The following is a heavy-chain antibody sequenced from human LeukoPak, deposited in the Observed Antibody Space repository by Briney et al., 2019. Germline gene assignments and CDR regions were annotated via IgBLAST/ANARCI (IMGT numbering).Heavy chain of an antibody. Sequence: GGSLRLSCAASGFTFSSYGMNWVRQAPGKGLEWVSSISSSSSYIYYADSVKGRFTISRDNAKNSLYLQMNSLRAEDTAVYYCARRSIVGATTTDAFDIWGQGTMVTVSS. CDR2: ISSSSSYI. D-gene: IGHD1-26*01. J-gene: IGHJ3*02. V-gene: IGHV3-21*01. CDR1: GFTFSSYG. CDR3: ARRSIVGATTTDAFDI.